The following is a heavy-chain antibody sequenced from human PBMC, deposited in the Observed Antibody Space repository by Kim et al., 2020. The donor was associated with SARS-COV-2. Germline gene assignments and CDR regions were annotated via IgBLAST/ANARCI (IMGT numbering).Heavy chain of an antibody. J-gene: IGHJ4*02. V-gene: IGHV3-30-3*01. Sequence: GGSLRLSCAASGFTFSSYAMHWVRQAPGKGLEWVAVISYDGSNKYYADSVKGRFTISRDNSKNTLYLQMNSLRAEDTAVYYCARDLYPYCSGGSCYSQVDYWGQGTLVTVSS. CDR3: ARDLYPYCSGGSCYSQVDY. D-gene: IGHD2-15*01. CDR2: ISYDGSNK. CDR1: GFTFSSYA.